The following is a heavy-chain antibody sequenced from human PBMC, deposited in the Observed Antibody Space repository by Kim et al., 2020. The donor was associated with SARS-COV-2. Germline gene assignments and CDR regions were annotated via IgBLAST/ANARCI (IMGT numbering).Heavy chain of an antibody. CDR3: ASPNAGDQGDLDY. V-gene: IGHV4-39*01. CDR2: IYYSGST. CDR1: GGSISSSSYY. D-gene: IGHD7-27*01. Sequence: SETLSLTCTVSGGSISSSSYYWGWIRQPPGKGLEWIGSIYYSGSTYYNPSLKSRVTISVDTSKNQFSLKLSSVTAADTAVYYCASPNAGDQGDLDYWGQGTLVTVSS. J-gene: IGHJ4*02.